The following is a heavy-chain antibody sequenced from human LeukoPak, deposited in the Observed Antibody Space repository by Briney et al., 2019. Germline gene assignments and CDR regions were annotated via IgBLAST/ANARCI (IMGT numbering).Heavy chain of an antibody. CDR2: IYYSGST. D-gene: IGHD3-16*01. V-gene: IGHV4-39*01. Sequence: SKTLSLTCTVSGGSISSSSYYWGWIRQPPGKGLEWIGSIYYSGSTYYNPTLKSRVTISVDTSKNQFSLKLSSVTAADTAVYYCARHSRGRFDPWGQGTLVTVSS. CDR3: ARHSRGRFDP. J-gene: IGHJ5*02. CDR1: GGSISSSSYY.